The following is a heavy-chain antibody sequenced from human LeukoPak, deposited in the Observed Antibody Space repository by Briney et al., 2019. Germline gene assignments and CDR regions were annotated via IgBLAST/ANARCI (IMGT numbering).Heavy chain of an antibody. CDR1: GYTITSYG. V-gene: IGHV1-18*01. CDR2: ISAYNGNT. D-gene: IGHD6-6*01. CDR3: ARGDSSSLYWGDYYYGMDV. Sequence: ASVKVSCKASGYTITSYGISWVRQAPGQGLEWMGWISAYNGNTNYAQKLQGRVTMTTDTSTSTAYMELRSLRSDDTAVYYCARGDSSSLYWGDYYYGMDVWGQGTTVTVSS. J-gene: IGHJ6*02.